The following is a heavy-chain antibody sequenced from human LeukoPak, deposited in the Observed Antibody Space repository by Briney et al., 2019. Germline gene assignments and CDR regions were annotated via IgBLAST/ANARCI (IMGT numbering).Heavy chain of an antibody. Sequence: PGGSLRLSCAASGFTFSSYAMSWVRQAPGKGLEWVSGINWNSENIAYADSVKGRFTISRDNAKNSLYLQMNSLRTEDTALYYCVKDPDYWGQGTLVTVSS. CDR2: INWNSENI. V-gene: IGHV3-9*01. J-gene: IGHJ4*02. CDR1: GFTFSSYA. CDR3: VKDPDY.